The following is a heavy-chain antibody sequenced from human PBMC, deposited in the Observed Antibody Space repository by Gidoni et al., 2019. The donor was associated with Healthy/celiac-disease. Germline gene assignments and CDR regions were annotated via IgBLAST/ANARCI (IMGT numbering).Heavy chain of an antibody. V-gene: IGHV4-39*01. CDR3: ANQGGSAESDY. D-gene: IGHD2-15*01. J-gene: IGHJ4*02. Sequence: QLQLQESGPGLVKPSETLSLTCTVSGGSISSSSYYWGWIRQPPGKGLEWIGSIYYSGSTYYNPSLKSRVTISVDTSKNQFSLKLSSVTAADTAVYYCANQGGSAESDYWGQGTLVTVSS. CDR2: IYYSGST. CDR1: GGSISSSSYY.